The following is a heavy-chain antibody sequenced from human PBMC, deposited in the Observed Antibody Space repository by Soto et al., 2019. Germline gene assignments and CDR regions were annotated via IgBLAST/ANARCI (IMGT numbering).Heavy chain of an antibody. J-gene: IGHJ4*02. CDR2: ISSASNDI. CDR3: ARVAY. CDR1: GFTFSRYS. V-gene: IGHV3-21*06. Sequence: GGSLRLSCRASGFTFSRYSMNWVRRAPGKGLEWVASISSASNDITYADSVKGRFIISRDNAKNSLFLQMNDLRPEDTALYYCARVAYWGQGTLVTVSS.